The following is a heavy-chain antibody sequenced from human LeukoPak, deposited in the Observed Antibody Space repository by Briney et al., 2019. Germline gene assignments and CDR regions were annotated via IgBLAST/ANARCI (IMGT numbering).Heavy chain of an antibody. V-gene: IGHV3-7*03. CDR3: VRGPHIAATSY. D-gene: IGHD6-25*01. Sequence: GGSLRLSCAASGFTFSSYWMSWVRQAPGKGLEWVANIKQDGSEKYYVDSVKGRFAISRDNAKKSLYLQINTLRAEGTAVYYCVRGPHIAATSYWGQGTLVTVSS. J-gene: IGHJ4*02. CDR2: IKQDGSEK. CDR1: GFTFSSYW.